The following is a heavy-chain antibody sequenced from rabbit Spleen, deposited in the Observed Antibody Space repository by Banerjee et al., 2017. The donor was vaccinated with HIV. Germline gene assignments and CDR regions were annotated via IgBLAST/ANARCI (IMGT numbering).Heavy chain of an antibody. J-gene: IGHJ4*01. CDR2: IGAGSSGST. Sequence: QSLEESGGGLVKPGASLTLTCKASGFSFNSGYDMCWVRQAPGKGLEWIACIGAGSSGSTYSATWAKGRFTISKTSSTTVTLQMTSLTAADTATYFCARGSATMTMVITGYYFNLWGPGTLVTVS. CDR1: GFSFNSGYD. CDR3: ARGSATMTMVITGYYFNL. V-gene: IGHV1S40*01. D-gene: IGHD2-1*01.